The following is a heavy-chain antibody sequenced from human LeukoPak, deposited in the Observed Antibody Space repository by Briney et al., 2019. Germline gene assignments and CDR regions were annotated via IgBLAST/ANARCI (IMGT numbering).Heavy chain of an antibody. D-gene: IGHD3-22*01. V-gene: IGHV3-23*01. CDR2: ISGSGGRT. Sequence: QTGGSLRLSFAASGFIFSDYAMTWVRQAPGKGLEWVSSISGSGGRTYYADSVKGRFTVSRDNAKNSLYLQINSLGPEDTAVYFCARDPYSGNYGSYYYYYMDVWGKGTTVTVSS. CDR1: GFIFSDYA. J-gene: IGHJ6*03. CDR3: ARDPYSGNYGSYYYYYMDV.